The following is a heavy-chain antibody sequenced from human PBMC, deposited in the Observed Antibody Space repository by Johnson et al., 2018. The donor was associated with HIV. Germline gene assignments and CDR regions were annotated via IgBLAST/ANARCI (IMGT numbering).Heavy chain of an antibody. D-gene: IGHD3-16*01. V-gene: IGHV3-NL1*01. CDR1: GFTFSSYG. J-gene: IGHJ3*02. Sequence: QVQLVESGGGVVQPGKSLRLSCAASGFTFSSYGMHWVRQAPGKGLEWVSIIYSGGSTYYADSVKGRFTISRDNSKNTLYLQMNSLRAEDTAVYYCAREATYYDYVWGSYAFDIWGQGTMVTVSS. CDR3: AREATYYDYVWGSYAFDI. CDR2: IYSGGST.